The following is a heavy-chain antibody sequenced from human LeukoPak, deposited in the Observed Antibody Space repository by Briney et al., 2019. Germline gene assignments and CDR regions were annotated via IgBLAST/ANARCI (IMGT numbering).Heavy chain of an antibody. CDR1: GGSLRGYY. D-gene: IGHD4-17*01. J-gene: IGHJ4*02. V-gene: IGHV4-34*01. CDR3: ANSGLLRDPFNY. CDR2: INHSGST. Sequence: SETLSLTCSVYGGSLRGYYWSWIRQPPGKGLEWIGEINHSGSTNYNPSLKSRVTISADTSKNQFSLKLDSVTAADTAVYYCANSGLLRDPFNYWGQGTLVTVSS.